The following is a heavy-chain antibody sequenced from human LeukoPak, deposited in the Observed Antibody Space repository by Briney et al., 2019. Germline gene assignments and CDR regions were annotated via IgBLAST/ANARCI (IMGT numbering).Heavy chain of an antibody. D-gene: IGHD3-22*01. V-gene: IGHV1-58*02. CDR2: IVVGSGNT. Sequence: SVKVSRTASGFTFTSSAMQWVRQARGQRLEWIGWIVVGSGNTNYAQKFQERVTITRDMSTSTAYMELSSLRSEDTAVYYCAALQYDSSGYLYLDYWGQGTLVTVSS. CDR3: AALQYDSSGYLYLDY. J-gene: IGHJ4*02. CDR1: GFTFTSSA.